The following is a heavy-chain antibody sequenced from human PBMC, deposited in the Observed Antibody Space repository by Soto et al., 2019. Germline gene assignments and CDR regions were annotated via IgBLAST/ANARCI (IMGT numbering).Heavy chain of an antibody. CDR3: ARDLVAAAGISYGMDV. CDR2: IYSGGST. Sequence: GGSLRLSCAASGFTVSSNYMSWVRQAPGKGLEWVSVIYSGGSTYYADSVKGRFTISRDNSKNTLYLQMNSLRAEDTAVYYCARDLVAAAGISYGMDVWGQGTTVTVS. D-gene: IGHD6-13*01. J-gene: IGHJ6*02. CDR1: GFTVSSNY. V-gene: IGHV3-53*01.